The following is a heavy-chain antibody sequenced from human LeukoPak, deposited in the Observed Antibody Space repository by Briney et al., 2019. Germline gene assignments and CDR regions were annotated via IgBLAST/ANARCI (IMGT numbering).Heavy chain of an antibody. J-gene: IGHJ6*03. CDR3: ASGLGNYYYYYMDV. D-gene: IGHD2-15*01. V-gene: IGHV1-69*13. CDR2: IIPIFGTA. CDR1: GGTFSSYA. Sequence: SVKVSCKASGGTFSSYAISWVRQAPGQGLEWMGGIIPIFGTANYAQKFQGRVTITADESTSTAYMELSSLRSEDTAVYYCASGLGNYYYYYMDVWGKGTTVTVSS.